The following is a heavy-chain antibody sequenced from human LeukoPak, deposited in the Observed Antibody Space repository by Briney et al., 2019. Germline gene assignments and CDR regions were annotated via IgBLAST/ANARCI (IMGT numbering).Heavy chain of an antibody. Sequence: GASVKVSCKASEYTFTDYAINWVRQAPGQRLEWMGWINAGNGNTRYSQRFQGRVNITRDTSASTAYMELSSLTSEDTAVYYCARGRWSATTASYYLDFWGQGTLVTVSS. CDR2: INAGNGNT. CDR3: ARGRWSATTASYYLDF. CDR1: EYTFTDYA. D-gene: IGHD5-24*01. J-gene: IGHJ4*02. V-gene: IGHV1-3*01.